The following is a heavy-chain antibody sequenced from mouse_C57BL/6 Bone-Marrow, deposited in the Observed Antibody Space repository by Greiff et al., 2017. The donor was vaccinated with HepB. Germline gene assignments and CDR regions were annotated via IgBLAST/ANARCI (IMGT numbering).Heavy chain of an antibody. D-gene: IGHD1-1*01. J-gene: IGHJ3*01. Sequence: QVQLQQSGAELVKPGASVKISCKASGYAFSSYWMNWVKQRPGKGLEWIGQIYPGDGDTNYNGKFKGKATLTADKSSSTAYMQLSSLTSEDSAVYFCAKGDYYYGSRGAFAYWGQGTLVTVSA. CDR3: AKGDYYYGSRGAFAY. V-gene: IGHV1-80*01. CDR2: IYPGDGDT. CDR1: GYAFSSYW.